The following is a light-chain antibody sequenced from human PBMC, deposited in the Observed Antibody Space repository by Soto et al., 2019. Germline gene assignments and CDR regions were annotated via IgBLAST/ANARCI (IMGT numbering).Light chain of an antibody. V-gene: IGLV2-23*02. CDR1: SSDVGKYDL. CDR3: CSYGLIRPYV. Sequence: QSVLTQPASVSGSPGQSITISCAGTSSDVGKYDLVSWYQQHPGKAPKLIIYEVTKRPSGVSNRFSGSKSGNAASLTISGLQTEDEADYYCCSYGLIRPYVFGTGTKLTVL. CDR2: EVT. J-gene: IGLJ1*01.